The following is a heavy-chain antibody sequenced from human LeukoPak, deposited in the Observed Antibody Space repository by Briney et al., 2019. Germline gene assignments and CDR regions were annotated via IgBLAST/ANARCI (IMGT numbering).Heavy chain of an antibody. CDR2: ISYDGSNK. D-gene: IGHD3-3*01. CDR3: ARDLTDDFWSGYHFDY. CDR1: GFTFSSYG. Sequence: GRSLRLSCAASGFTFSSYGMHWVRQAPGKGLGWVAVISYDGSNKYYADSVKGRFTISRDNSKNTLYLQMNSLRAEDTAVYYCARDLTDDFWSGYHFDYWGQGTLVTVSS. V-gene: IGHV3-30*03. J-gene: IGHJ4*02.